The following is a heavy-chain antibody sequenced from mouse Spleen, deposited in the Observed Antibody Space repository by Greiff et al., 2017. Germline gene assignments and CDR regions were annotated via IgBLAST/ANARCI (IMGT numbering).Heavy chain of an antibody. J-gene: IGHJ1*03. Sequence: EVKLVESGPVLVKPGASVKMSCKASGYTFTDYYMNWVKQSHGKSLEWIGVINPYNGGTSYNQKFKGKATLTVDKSSSTAYMELNSLTSEDSAVYYCARGGNFLNLLPSWYFDVWGTGTTVTVSS. CDR2: INPYNGGT. CDR1: GYTFTDYY. V-gene: IGHV1-19*01. CDR3: ARGGNFLNLLPSWYFDV. D-gene: IGHD1-1*01.